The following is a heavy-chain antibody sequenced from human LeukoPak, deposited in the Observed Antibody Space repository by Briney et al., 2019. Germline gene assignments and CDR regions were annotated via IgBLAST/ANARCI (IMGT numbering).Heavy chain of an antibody. J-gene: IGHJ3*02. CDR1: GFTFSSYG. D-gene: IGHD2-21*01. Sequence: PGGSLSLSCAASGFTFSSYGMHWVRQAPGKGLEWVANIKQDGSEKYYVDSVKGRFTISRDNAKNSLYLQMNSLRAEDTAVYYCARENLLSYCGGDCYSYAFDIWGQGTMVTVSS. CDR3: ARENLLSYCGGDCYSYAFDI. CDR2: IKQDGSEK. V-gene: IGHV3-7*01.